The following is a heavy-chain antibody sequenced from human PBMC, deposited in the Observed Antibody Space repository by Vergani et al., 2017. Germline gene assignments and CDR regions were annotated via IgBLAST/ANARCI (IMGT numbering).Heavy chain of an antibody. D-gene: IGHD3-22*01. CDR1: GFALNRHA. Sequence: QVQLVESGGGVVQPGTSLRLSCVVSGFALNRHAMYWVRQAPGKGLEWVVGISFDGTNEYYPDLVKGRFTISRDIAKNTLYLQVRSLRDEDTAVYYCARLSYDTTPYLQGGYDCWGQGTLVSVSS. V-gene: IGHV3-30-3*01. J-gene: IGHJ4*02. CDR2: ISFDGTNE. CDR3: ARLSYDTTPYLQGGYDC.